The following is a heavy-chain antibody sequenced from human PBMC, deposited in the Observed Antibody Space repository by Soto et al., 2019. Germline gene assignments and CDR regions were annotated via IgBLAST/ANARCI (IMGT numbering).Heavy chain of an antibody. CDR1: VLTFSSYG. J-gene: IGHJ5*02. CDR2: INADGSNT. D-gene: IGHD2-15*01. Sequence: PRGSLVLSCATSVLTFSSYGMHWVRQAPGKGLVWVSHINADGSNTNYADSVKGRFTISRDNAKSTLFLQMNSLRDEDTAVYYCAREFCSGGNCYTYYFDPWGQGITVTVSS. CDR3: AREFCSGGNCYTYYFDP. V-gene: IGHV3-74*01.